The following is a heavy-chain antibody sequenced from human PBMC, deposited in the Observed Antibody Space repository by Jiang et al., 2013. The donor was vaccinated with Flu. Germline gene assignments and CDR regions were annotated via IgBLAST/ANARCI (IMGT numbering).Heavy chain of an antibody. D-gene: IGHD3-16*01. Sequence: QPGRSLRLSCAASGFTFDDYAMHWVRQAPGKGLEWVSGISWNSGSIAYGDSVKGRFTISRDNAKNSLYLQMNSLRAEDTALYYCAILITHDAFDLWGQGTMVTVSS. CDR3: AILITHDAFDL. CDR2: ISWNSGSI. V-gene: IGHV3-9*01. J-gene: IGHJ3*01. CDR1: GFTFDDYA.